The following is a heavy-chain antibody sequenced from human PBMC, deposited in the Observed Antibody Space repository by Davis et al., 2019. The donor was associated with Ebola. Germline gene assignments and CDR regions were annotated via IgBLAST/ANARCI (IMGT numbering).Heavy chain of an antibody. Sequence: GESLKISCAASGFTFSYYGMSWVRQAPGKGLEWVSGISGSGDDTYYADSVKGRFTISRDNFKNTLFLQMNSLRAEDTAVYYCAREALKGYSYGYAAYWGQGTLVTVSS. D-gene: IGHD5-18*01. CDR1: GFTFSYYG. V-gene: IGHV3-23*01. J-gene: IGHJ4*02. CDR2: ISGSGDDT. CDR3: AREALKGYSYGYAAY.